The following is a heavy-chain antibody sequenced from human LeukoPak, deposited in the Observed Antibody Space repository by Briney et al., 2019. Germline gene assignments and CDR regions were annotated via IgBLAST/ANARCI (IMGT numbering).Heavy chain of an antibody. CDR1: GFTFSSYS. Sequence: PGGSLRLSCAASGFTFSSYSMNWVRQAPGKGLEWVSYISSSSSTIYYADSVKGRFTISRDNAKNSLYLQMNSLRAEDTAVYYCARDYGSGSPNLDYWGQGTLVTVSS. CDR3: ARDYGSGSPNLDY. D-gene: IGHD3-10*01. J-gene: IGHJ4*02. CDR2: ISSSSSTI. V-gene: IGHV3-48*04.